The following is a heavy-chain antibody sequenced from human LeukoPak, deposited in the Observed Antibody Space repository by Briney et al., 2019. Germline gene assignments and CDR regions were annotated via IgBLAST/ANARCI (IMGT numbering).Heavy chain of an antibody. D-gene: IGHD3-22*01. V-gene: IGHV4-59*01. CDR1: GGSISSCY. CDR3: AREDSSGYLGY. Sequence: SETLSLTCTVSGGSISSCYWNWIRQPPGKGLEWIGYIYYSGSTNYNPSLKSRVTISVDTSKNQFSLKLTSLTAADTAVYYCAREDSSGYLGYWGQGTLVTVSS. CDR2: IYYSGST. J-gene: IGHJ4*02.